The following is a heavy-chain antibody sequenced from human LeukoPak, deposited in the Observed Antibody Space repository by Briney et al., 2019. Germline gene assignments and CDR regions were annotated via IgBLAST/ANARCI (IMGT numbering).Heavy chain of an antibody. CDR3: AGLGLWAPYYFDY. Sequence: GASVKVSCKASGYTFTGYYMHWVRQAPGQGLEWMGRINPNSGGTNYAQKFQGRVTMTRDTSISTAYMELSRLRSDDTAVYYCAGLGLWAPYYFDYWGQGTLVTVSS. J-gene: IGHJ4*02. CDR2: INPNSGGT. V-gene: IGHV1-2*06. D-gene: IGHD3-16*01. CDR1: GYTFTGYY.